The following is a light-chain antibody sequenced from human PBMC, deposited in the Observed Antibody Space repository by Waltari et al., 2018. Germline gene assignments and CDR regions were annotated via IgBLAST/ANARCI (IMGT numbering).Light chain of an antibody. CDR2: AAS. V-gene: IGKV1-27*01. CDR3: QQYYITPRTT. CDR1: QGITHY. J-gene: IGKJ4*01. Sequence: DIQMTQSPSSLSASVGDRVTITCRASQGITHYLAWYQQKPGKVPNLLIFAASTLQSGGPSRFSGSGSGTDFTLTINTLQPEDVATDYCQQYYITPRTTFGGGTSVEI.